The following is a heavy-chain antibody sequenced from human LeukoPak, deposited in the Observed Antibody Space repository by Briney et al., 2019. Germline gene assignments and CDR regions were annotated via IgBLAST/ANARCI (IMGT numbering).Heavy chain of an antibody. CDR3: ARDYYGSGSYEDYYYYYGMDV. CDR1: GGSISSSNW. Sequence: SETLSLTCAVSGGSISSSNWWSWVRQPPGKGLEWIGEIYHSGSTNYNPSLKSRVTISVDKSKNQFSLKLSSVTAADTAVYYCARDYYGSGSYEDYYYYYGMDVWGQGTTVTVSS. CDR2: IYHSGST. D-gene: IGHD3-10*01. J-gene: IGHJ6*02. V-gene: IGHV4-4*02.